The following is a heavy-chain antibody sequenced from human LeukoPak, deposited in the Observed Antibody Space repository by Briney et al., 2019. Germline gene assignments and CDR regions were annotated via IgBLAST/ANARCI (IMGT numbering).Heavy chain of an antibody. Sequence: SETLSLTCAVYGGSFSGYYWSWIRQPPGKGLEWIGEINHSGSTNYNPSLKSRVTIPVDTSKNQFSLKLSSVTAADTAVYYCAREKFIAAAAKRHTYYYYGMDVWGKGTTVTVSS. CDR3: AREKFIAAAAKRHTYYYYGMDV. D-gene: IGHD6-13*01. CDR2: INHSGST. V-gene: IGHV4-34*01. CDR1: GGSFSGYY. J-gene: IGHJ6*04.